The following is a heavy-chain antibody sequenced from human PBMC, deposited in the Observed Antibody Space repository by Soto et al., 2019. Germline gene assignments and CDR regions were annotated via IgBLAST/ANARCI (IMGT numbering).Heavy chain of an antibody. Sequence: GGSLRLSCAASGFTFSTYWMHWVRQAPGKGLVWVSRVNRDGSTTTYADSVNGRFTVSRDNAKNTLYLQMNSLRADDTAVYYCARSLSTSPDYWGQGTLVTVSS. D-gene: IGHD2-2*01. CDR3: ARSLSTSPDY. CDR2: VNRDGSTT. J-gene: IGHJ4*02. V-gene: IGHV3-74*01. CDR1: GFTFSTYW.